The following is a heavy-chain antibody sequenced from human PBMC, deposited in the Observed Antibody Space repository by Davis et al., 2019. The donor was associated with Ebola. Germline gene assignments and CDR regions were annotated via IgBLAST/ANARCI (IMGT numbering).Heavy chain of an antibody. CDR1: GGSISSYY. D-gene: IGHD6-6*01. CDR2: IYYSGST. CDR3: ARVQGSSVYYYYYGMDV. J-gene: IGHJ6*02. V-gene: IGHV4-59*12. Sequence: SETLSLTCTVSGGSISSYYWSWIRQPPGKGLEWIGYIYYSGSTNYNPSLKSRVTISVDTSKNQFSLKLSSVTAADTAVYYCARVQGSSVYYYYYGMDVWGQGTTVTVSS.